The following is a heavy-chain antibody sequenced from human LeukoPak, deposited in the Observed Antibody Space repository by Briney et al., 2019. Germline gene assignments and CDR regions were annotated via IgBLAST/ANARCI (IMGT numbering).Heavy chain of an antibody. CDR1: GYTFTNYG. CDR2: ISAYNGNT. Sequence: ASVKVSCKASGYTFTNYGLSWVRQAPGQGLEWMGWISAYNGNTNYAQKLQGRVTMTTDTSTSTAYMELRSLRSDDTAVYYCARARGGESATYYMDVWGKGTTVTVSS. D-gene: IGHD3-10*01. CDR3: ARARGGESATYYMDV. V-gene: IGHV1-18*01. J-gene: IGHJ6*03.